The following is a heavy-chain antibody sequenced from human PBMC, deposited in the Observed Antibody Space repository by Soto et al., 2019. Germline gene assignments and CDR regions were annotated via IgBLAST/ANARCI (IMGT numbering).Heavy chain of an antibody. V-gene: IGHV3-23*01. CDR2: ISGSGGSP. CDR3: AKARCSTTNCYVPDY. Sequence: EVQLLESGGGLVQPGGSLGLSCAPPGFTFRPSTLSWVPQAPGKGLEWVSVISGSGGSPSYADSVQGRFTISRDNPKNTLYLQMSSLRVEDTAMYYCAKARCSTTNCYVPDYWGQGTLVTVSS. J-gene: IGHJ4*02. CDR1: GFTFRPST. D-gene: IGHD2-2*01.